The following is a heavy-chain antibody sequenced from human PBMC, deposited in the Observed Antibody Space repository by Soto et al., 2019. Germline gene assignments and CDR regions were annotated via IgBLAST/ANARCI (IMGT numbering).Heavy chain of an antibody. Sequence: EVQLLESGGGLVQPGGSLRLSCAASGFTFSNYAMSWVRQAPVKGLDWVSAISGPGGSTYYADSVKGRLTISRDNTKNQLYLQMNSLRAEDTTRYYSAIRSPSPYRAGGSCYSPCAYGGQGPRFPVSS. D-gene: IGHD2-15*01. J-gene: IGHJ4*02. V-gene: IGHV3-23*01. CDR3: AIRSPSPYRAGGSCYSPCAY. CDR1: GFTFSNYA. CDR2: ISGPGGST.